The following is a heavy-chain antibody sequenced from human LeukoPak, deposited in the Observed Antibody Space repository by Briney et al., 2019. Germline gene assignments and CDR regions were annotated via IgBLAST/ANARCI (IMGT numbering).Heavy chain of an antibody. Sequence: PSETLSLTCTVSGGSISSYYWSWIRQPPGKGLEWIGYIYYSGSTNYNPSLKSRVTISVDTSKNQFSLKLSSVTAADTAVYYCARRRTGYYDILTGYDDAFDIWGQGTMVTVTS. V-gene: IGHV4-59*08. CDR1: GGSISSYY. J-gene: IGHJ3*02. CDR2: IYYSGST. D-gene: IGHD3-9*01. CDR3: ARRRTGYYDILTGYDDAFDI.